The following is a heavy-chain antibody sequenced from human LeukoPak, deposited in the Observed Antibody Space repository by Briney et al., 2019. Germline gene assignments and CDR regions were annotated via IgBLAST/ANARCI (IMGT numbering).Heavy chain of an antibody. Sequence: GGSLRLSCAASGFTVSTSYVSWVRQAPGKGLEWVANIKQDGSDKYYVDSVKGRFTISRDNAKNSLFLQMNSLRAEDTAVYYCARVRCSSNSCFPDYWGQGTLVTVSS. CDR3: ARVRCSSNSCFPDY. V-gene: IGHV3-7*01. CDR2: IKQDGSDK. D-gene: IGHD2-2*01. J-gene: IGHJ4*02. CDR1: GFTVSTSY.